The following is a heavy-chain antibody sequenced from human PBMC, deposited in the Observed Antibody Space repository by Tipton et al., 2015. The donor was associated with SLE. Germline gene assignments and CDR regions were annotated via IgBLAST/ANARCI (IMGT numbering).Heavy chain of an antibody. CDR1: GFTLNSYG. Sequence: SLRLSCAASGFTLNSYGMHWVRQAPGKGLEWVAFVAYDGNYKYYADSVKGRFTISRDNSKNVLYLQMNSLRAEDTAVYYCAKHSVGVLPSSLDSWGQGTLVTVSS. CDR3: AKHSVGVLPSSLDS. D-gene: IGHD1-26*01. V-gene: IGHV3-30*18. J-gene: IGHJ4*02. CDR2: VAYDGNYK.